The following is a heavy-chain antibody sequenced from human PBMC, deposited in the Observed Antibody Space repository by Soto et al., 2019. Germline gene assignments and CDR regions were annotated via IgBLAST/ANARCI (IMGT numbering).Heavy chain of an antibody. Sequence: ASVKVSCKASGYTFTSYGISWVRQAPGQGLEWMGWISTYNGDTNYAQTFQGRVTMTTDTSTSTVHMEVRSLRSDDTAVYYCARYGSSSWYYFDYWGQGTLVTVSS. CDR2: ISTYNGDT. CDR3: ARYGSSSWYYFDY. CDR1: GYTFTSYG. J-gene: IGHJ4*02. D-gene: IGHD6-13*01. V-gene: IGHV1-18*01.